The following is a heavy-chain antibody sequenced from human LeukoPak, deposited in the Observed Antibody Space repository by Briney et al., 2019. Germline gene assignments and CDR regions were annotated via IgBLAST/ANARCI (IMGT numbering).Heavy chain of an antibody. Sequence: GAPLRLSCAASGFTFSSYAMSWVRQAPGKGLEWVSAISGSGGSTYYADSVKGRFTISRDNSKNTLYLQMNSLRAEDTAVYYCAKEGPGGYYYGSGRPKENAFDIWGQGTMVTVSS. D-gene: IGHD3-10*01. J-gene: IGHJ3*02. CDR3: AKEGPGGYYYGSGRPKENAFDI. V-gene: IGHV3-23*01. CDR1: GFTFSSYA. CDR2: ISGSGGST.